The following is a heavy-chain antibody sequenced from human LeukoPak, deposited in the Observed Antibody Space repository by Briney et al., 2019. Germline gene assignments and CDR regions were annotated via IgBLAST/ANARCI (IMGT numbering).Heavy chain of an antibody. J-gene: IGHJ4*02. Sequence: GGSLRLSCAASGFTFDDYAMHWVRQAPGKGLEWVSLISWVGGSTYYADSVKGRFTISRDNSKNSLYLQMNSLRAEDTALYYCARGVCSGGSCYSEGYYFDYWGQGTLVTASS. CDR1: GFTFDDYA. V-gene: IGHV3-43D*04. CDR3: ARGVCSGGSCYSEGYYFDY. CDR2: ISWVGGST. D-gene: IGHD2-15*01.